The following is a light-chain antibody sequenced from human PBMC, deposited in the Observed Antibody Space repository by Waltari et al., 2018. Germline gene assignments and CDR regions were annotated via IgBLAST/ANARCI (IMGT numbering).Light chain of an antibody. CDR1: QNIGTW. J-gene: IGKJ1*01. Sequence: DIQMNQSPSTLSASLGDRVTITCRASQNIGTWLAWYQQKPGKVPKLLIYISSSLESGVPSRFSGSGSETEFTLTISSLHPDDSSTYYCQQYQSYPWTFGQGTKVEI. V-gene: IGKV1-5*03. CDR3: QQYQSYPWT. CDR2: ISS.